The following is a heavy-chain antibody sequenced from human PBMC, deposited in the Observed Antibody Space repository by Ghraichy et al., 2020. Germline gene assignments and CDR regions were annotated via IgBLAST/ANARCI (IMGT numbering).Heavy chain of an antibody. D-gene: IGHD3-3*01. Sequence: SETLSLTCTVSGYSISSGYYWGLIRAPPGKGLKCIGSINHNGFTYYNPSLKSRVTISVDTSKNQFSLNLSSMTAADTAVYYCARESEWHPFDYWGQGTLVTVSS. V-gene: IGHV4-38-2*02. CDR1: GYSISSGYY. CDR2: INHNGFT. J-gene: IGHJ4*02. CDR3: ARESEWHPFDY.